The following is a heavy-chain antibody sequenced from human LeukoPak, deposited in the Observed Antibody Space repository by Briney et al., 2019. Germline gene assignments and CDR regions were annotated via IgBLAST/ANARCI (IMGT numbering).Heavy chain of an antibody. CDR3: ARGTMVRGVINY. J-gene: IGHJ4*02. Sequence: GGSLSLSCAASGFTVSSNYMSWVRQAPGKGLEWVSVIYSGGSTYYADSVKGRFTNSRDNSKNTLYLQMNSLRAEDTAVYYCARGTMVRGVINYWGQGTLVTVSS. V-gene: IGHV3-53*01. CDR2: IYSGGST. D-gene: IGHD3-10*01. CDR1: GFTVSSNY.